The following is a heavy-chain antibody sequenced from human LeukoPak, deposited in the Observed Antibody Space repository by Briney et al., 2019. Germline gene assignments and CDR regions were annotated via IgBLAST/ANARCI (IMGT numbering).Heavy chain of an antibody. D-gene: IGHD5-18*01. V-gene: IGHV4-59*01. CDR3: ARGGYSYGYDY. Sequence: SETLSLTCTVSGGSISNYYLSWIRQPPGKGLEWIGYIYYSGSTNYYPALKSRVTISVDTSKNQCSLKLSSVTAADTAVYYCARGGYSYGYDYWGQGTLVTVSS. CDR1: GGSISNYY. CDR2: IYYSGST. J-gene: IGHJ4*02.